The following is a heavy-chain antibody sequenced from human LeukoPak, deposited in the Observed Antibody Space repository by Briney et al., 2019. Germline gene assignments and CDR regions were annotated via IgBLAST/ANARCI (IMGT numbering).Heavy chain of an antibody. CDR3: ASLSYDILTGYQRFDY. V-gene: IGHV1-69*04. Sequence: SVKVSCKASGGTFSSYAISWVRQAPGQGLEWMGRIIPIPGIANYAQKFQGRVTITADKSTSTAYMELSSLRSEDTAVYYCASLSYDILTGYQRFDYWGQGTLVTVSS. CDR2: IIPIPGIA. CDR1: GGTFSSYA. D-gene: IGHD3-9*01. J-gene: IGHJ4*02.